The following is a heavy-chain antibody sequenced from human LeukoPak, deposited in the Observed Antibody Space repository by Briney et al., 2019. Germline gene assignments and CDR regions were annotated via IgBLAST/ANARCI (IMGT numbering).Heavy chain of an antibody. Sequence: PGGSLRLSCAASGFTVSSNYMSWVRQAPGKGLEWVSVIYSGGSTYYADSVKGRFTISRDNSKNTLYLQMNSLRAEGTAVYYCARERRYYYYGMDVWGQGTTVTVSS. J-gene: IGHJ6*02. CDR1: GFTVSSNY. CDR3: ARERRYYYYGMDV. V-gene: IGHV3-53*01. CDR2: IYSGGST.